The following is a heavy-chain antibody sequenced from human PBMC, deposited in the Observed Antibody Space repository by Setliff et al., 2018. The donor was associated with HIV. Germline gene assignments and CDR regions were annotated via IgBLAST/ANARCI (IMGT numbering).Heavy chain of an antibody. CDR1: GFTFTGYY. D-gene: IGHD1-26*01. Sequence: GASVKVSCKASGFTFTGYYIHWVRQDPGQGLEWMGWITPNSGGTNYAQKFQGRVTMTRDTSISTAYLDLSRLTSDDTAIYYCARHLMGGYSFDLWGPGTLVTVSS. CDR3: ARHLMGGYSFDL. V-gene: IGHV1-2*02. CDR2: ITPNSGGT. J-gene: IGHJ2*01.